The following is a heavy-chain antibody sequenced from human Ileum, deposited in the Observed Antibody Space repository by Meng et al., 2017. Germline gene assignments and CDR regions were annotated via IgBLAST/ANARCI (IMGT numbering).Heavy chain of an antibody. Sequence: QVQLQESGPGLVKPSQTLSLTCTVSGGSISSGGYYWSCIRQHPGKGLEWIGYIYDSGSTYYNPSLKSRIAISGDTSKNQFSLNLSSVTAADTAVYYCARGGTAYFDYWGQGTLVTVSS. CDR3: ARGGTAYFDY. CDR1: GGSISSGGYY. CDR2: IYDSGST. D-gene: IGHD1-1*01. V-gene: IGHV4-31*03. J-gene: IGHJ4*02.